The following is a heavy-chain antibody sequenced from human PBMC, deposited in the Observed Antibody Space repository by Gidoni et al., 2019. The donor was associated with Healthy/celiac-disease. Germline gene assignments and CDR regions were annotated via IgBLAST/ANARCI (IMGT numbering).Heavy chain of an antibody. CDR2: RSYDGSNK. CDR1: GFTFSRYG. Sequence: QVQLVESGGGVVQPGSSLRLSCAASGFTFSRYGMHWVRQAPGKGLEWVGVRSYDGSNKYYADSVKGRFTISRDNSKNTLYLQMNSLRAEDTAVYYCAKDLCGGDCYFFDYWGQGTLVTVSS. D-gene: IGHD2-21*01. J-gene: IGHJ4*02. V-gene: IGHV3-30*18. CDR3: AKDLCGGDCYFFDY.